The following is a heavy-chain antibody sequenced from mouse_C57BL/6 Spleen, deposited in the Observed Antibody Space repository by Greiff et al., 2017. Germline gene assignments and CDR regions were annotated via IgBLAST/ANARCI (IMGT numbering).Heavy chain of an antibody. Sequence: QVQLQQSGAELARPGASVKLSCKASGYTFTSYGISWVKQRTGQGLEWIGEIYPRSGNTYSNEKFKGKATLTAAKSSSTAYMELRSLTSEDSAVYFCARPRDSSGYAGFAYWGQGTLVTVSA. J-gene: IGHJ3*01. CDR2: IYPRSGNT. CDR1: GYTFTSYG. V-gene: IGHV1-81*01. CDR3: ARPRDSSGYAGFAY. D-gene: IGHD3-2*02.